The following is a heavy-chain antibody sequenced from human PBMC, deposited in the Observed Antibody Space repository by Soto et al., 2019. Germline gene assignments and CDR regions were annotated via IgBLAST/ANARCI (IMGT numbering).Heavy chain of an antibody. Sequence: QVQLVESGGGVVRPGTSLRLSCAATGFSFSAHGMHWVRQAPGKGLEWLAVINDGSEEGYADSVRGRFTISRDNARNILYLQMDNLRAGDSALYYCARDDLFVDNGLDHWGQGTLVTVSS. CDR1: GFSFSAHG. V-gene: IGHV3-33*01. CDR3: ARDDLFVDNGLDH. CDR2: INDGSEE. J-gene: IGHJ5*02.